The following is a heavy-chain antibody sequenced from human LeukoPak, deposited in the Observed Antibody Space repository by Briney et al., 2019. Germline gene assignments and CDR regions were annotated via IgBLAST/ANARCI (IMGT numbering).Heavy chain of an antibody. Sequence: PGGSLRLSCAASGFTFSSYGMHWVRQAPGKGLEWVAFIRYDGSNKYYADSVKGRFTISRDNSKNTLYLQMNSLRAEDTAVYYCAKIVNEGRVFGVVIPFDYWGQGTLVTVSS. CDR2: IRYDGSNK. J-gene: IGHJ4*02. V-gene: IGHV3-30*02. CDR1: GFTFSSYG. D-gene: IGHD3-3*01. CDR3: AKIVNEGRVFGVVIPFDY.